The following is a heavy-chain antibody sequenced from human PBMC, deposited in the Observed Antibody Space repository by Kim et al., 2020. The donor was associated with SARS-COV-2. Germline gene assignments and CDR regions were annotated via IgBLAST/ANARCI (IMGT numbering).Heavy chain of an antibody. J-gene: IGHJ6*02. V-gene: IGHV3-11*01. CDR3: ARAQDSNDYRLDV. D-gene: IGHD5-18*01. Sequence: GGSLRLSCAASGFTFSDYYMSWIRQAPGKGLEWVSYITGSGSTIYYADSMKGRFTISRDNAKNSLYLQMNSLRAEDTAVYYCARAQDSNDYRLDVWGQGTTVTVSS. CDR2: ITGSGSTI. CDR1: GFTFSDYY.